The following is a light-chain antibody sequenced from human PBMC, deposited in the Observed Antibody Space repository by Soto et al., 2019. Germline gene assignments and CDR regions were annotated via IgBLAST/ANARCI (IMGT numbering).Light chain of an antibody. J-gene: IGLJ3*02. CDR3: CSFAGSYTFGV. CDR2: DVN. Sequence: QSALTQPRSVSGSPGQSVTISCTGTSSDVGGYNYVSWYQHNPGTAPRLIIYDVNKRPSGVPHRFSGSKSGNTASLTISGIQADDEDDYYCCSFAGSYTFGVFGGGTKLTVL. CDR1: SSDVGGYNY. V-gene: IGLV2-11*01.